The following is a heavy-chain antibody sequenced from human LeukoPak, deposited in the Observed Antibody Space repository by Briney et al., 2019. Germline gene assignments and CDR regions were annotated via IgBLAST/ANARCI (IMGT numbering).Heavy chain of an antibody. CDR3: ASRRTAYCGGDCPEGY. CDR1: GFTFSSYS. J-gene: IGHJ4*02. V-gene: IGHV3-21*01. CDR2: ISRSSSYI. D-gene: IGHD2-21*02. Sequence: PGGSLRLSCAASGFTFSSYSMNWVRQAPGKGLGWVSSISRSSSYIYYADSVKGRFTISRDNAKNSLYLQMNSLRAEDTAVYYCASRRTAYCGGDCPEGYWGQGTLVTVSS.